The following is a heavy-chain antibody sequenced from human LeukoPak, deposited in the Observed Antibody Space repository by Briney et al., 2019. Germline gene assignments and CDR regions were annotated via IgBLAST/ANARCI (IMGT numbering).Heavy chain of an antibody. Sequence: ASVKVSCKASGYTFTGYYMHWVRQAPGQGLEWMGRINPNGGDTNYAQKFQGRVTMTRDTSISTVYMDLSGLTSDDTAVYYCARAVDGDHFDYWGQGTVVTVSS. CDR3: ARAVDGDHFDY. V-gene: IGHV1-2*06. CDR2: INPNGGDT. CDR1: GYTFTGYY. J-gene: IGHJ4*02.